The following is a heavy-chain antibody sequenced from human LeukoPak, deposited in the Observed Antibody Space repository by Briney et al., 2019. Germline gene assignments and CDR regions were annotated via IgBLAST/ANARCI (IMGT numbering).Heavy chain of an antibody. V-gene: IGHV3-74*01. Sequence: GGSLTLPCAASGFTLSSYWLHWVRQVPGKGLVWVSRINTDGSSTSYADSVKGRFIISRDNARNTLYLEMNSLRTEDTAVYYCTRGDVGYYGYFDHWGQGTLVTVSS. D-gene: IGHD4-17*01. CDR2: INTDGSST. CDR3: TRGDVGYYGYFDH. CDR1: GFTLSSYW. J-gene: IGHJ4*02.